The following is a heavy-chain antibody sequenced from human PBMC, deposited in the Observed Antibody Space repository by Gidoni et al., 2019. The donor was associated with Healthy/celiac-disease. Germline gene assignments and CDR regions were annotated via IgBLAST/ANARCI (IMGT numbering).Heavy chain of an antibody. V-gene: IGHV4-59*01. Sequence: QVQLQESGPGLVTPSETLSLTCTFSGASISSYSWSWLRQPPGKGLEWIGYIYSSGSTHYNPSLKSRVTIAVDTSKNQFSLKLSSVTAADTAVYYCARAGYCSSTSCRPDAFDIWGQGTMVTVSS. CDR3: ARAGYCSSTSCRPDAFDI. CDR1: GASISSYS. D-gene: IGHD2-2*01. CDR2: IYSSGST. J-gene: IGHJ3*02.